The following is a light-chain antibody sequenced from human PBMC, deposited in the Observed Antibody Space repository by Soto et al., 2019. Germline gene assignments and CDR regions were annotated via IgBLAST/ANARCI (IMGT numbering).Light chain of an antibody. Sequence: QSVLTQPASVSGSPGQSITIPCTGTSSDVGGYNYVSWYQQHPGNAPKLMIYEVSNRPSGVSTRFSGSKSGNTASLTISGLQAEDEADYYCSSFTSSSTLRLVFGGGTKLTVL. V-gene: IGLV2-14*01. CDR3: SSFTSSSTLRLV. CDR2: EVS. CDR1: SSDVGGYNY. J-gene: IGLJ3*02.